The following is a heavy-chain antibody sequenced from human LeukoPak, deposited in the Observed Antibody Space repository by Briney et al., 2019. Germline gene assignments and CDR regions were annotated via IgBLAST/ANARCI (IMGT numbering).Heavy chain of an antibody. D-gene: IGHD6-13*01. CDR2: ISYDGSNK. Sequence: PGGSLRLSCAASGFTFSSYGMHWVRQAPGKGLEGVAVISYDGSNKYYADSVKGRFTISRDNSKNTLYLQMNSLRAEDTAVYYCAKGSSLVYGMDVWGQGTTVTVSS. CDR1: GFTFSSYG. CDR3: AKGSSLVYGMDV. V-gene: IGHV3-30*18. J-gene: IGHJ6*02.